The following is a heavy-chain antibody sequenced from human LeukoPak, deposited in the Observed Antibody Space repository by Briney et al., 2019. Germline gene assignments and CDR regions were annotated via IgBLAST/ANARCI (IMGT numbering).Heavy chain of an antibody. CDR2: IKPDGSAQ. Sequence: PGGSLRLSCAASGFTFSNSWMSWVRQAPGKGLEWVATIKPDGSAQYYVDSVKGRFTISRDNAKNSLFLQINSLRAEDTAVYYCAKSIAAAAPFDYWGQGTLVTVSS. J-gene: IGHJ4*02. CDR3: AKSIAAAAPFDY. D-gene: IGHD6-13*01. CDR1: GFTFSNSW. V-gene: IGHV3-7*01.